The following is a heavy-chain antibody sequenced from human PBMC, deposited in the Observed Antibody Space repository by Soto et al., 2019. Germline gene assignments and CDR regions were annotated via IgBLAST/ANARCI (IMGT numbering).Heavy chain of an antibody. V-gene: IGHV3-33*01. CDR1: GFTFSSYG. CDR3: ARDEPAAGGLFDY. CDR2: IWYDGSNK. D-gene: IGHD6-13*01. Sequence: QVQLVESGGGVVQPGRSLRLSCAASGFTFSSYGMHWVRQAPGKGLEWVAVIWYDGSNKYYADSVKGRFTISRDNSKNTLYLQMNSLRAEDTAVYYCARDEPAAGGLFDYWGQGTLVTVSS. J-gene: IGHJ4*02.